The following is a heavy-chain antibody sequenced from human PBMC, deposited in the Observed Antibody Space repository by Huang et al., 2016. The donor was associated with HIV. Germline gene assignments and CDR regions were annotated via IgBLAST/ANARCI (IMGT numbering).Heavy chain of an antibody. V-gene: IGHV1-69*13. CDR1: GGTFSSYA. CDR3: ARARGYYDSSVSYYFDY. CDR2: ISPIFGTA. Sequence: QVQLVQSGAEVKKPGSSVKVSCKASGGTFSSYAISWVRQAPGQGLEWMAGISPIFGTANYAQKFQGRVTITADESTSTAYMELSSLRSEDTAVYYCARARGYYDSSVSYYFDYWGQGTLVTVSS. D-gene: IGHD3-22*01. J-gene: IGHJ4*02.